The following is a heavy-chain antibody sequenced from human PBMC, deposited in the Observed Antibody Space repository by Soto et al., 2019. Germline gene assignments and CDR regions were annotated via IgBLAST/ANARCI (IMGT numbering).Heavy chain of an antibody. CDR3: ARGRYGDY. D-gene: IGHD1-1*01. CDR2: ISAHNGNT. CDR1: GYAFTTYG. J-gene: IGHJ4*02. Sequence: QFHLVQSGAAVKKPGASVKVSCQGSGYAFTTYGITWVRQAPGQGLEWMGWISAHNGNTNYAQKLQGRVTVTRDTSTSTAYMELRSLRYDDTAVYYCARGRYGDYWGQGALVTVSS. V-gene: IGHV1-18*01.